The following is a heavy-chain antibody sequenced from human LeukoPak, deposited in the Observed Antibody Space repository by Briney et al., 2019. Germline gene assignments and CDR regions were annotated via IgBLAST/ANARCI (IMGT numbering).Heavy chain of an antibody. Sequence: GGSLRLSCAASGFTFSSYAMSWVRQAPGKGLEWVSAISGSGGSTYYADSVKGRFTISRDNSKNTLYLQMNSLRAEDTAVYYCAKDLGRPVTPDAFDMWGQGTMVTVSA. CDR3: AKDLGRPVTPDAFDM. V-gene: IGHV3-23*01. CDR1: GFTFSSYA. CDR2: ISGSGGST. D-gene: IGHD5-18*01. J-gene: IGHJ3*02.